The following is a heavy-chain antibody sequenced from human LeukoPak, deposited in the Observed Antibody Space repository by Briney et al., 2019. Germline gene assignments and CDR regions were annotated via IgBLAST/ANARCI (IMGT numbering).Heavy chain of an antibody. CDR3: ARSGYGDPHFDF. CDR1: GFTLSNDG. CDR2: IWYDGSNK. D-gene: IGHD4-17*01. J-gene: IGHJ4*02. Sequence: AGGSLRLSCAASGFTLSNDGMHTVRQAPGKGLEWVAAIWYDGSNKYYGDSVKGRFTISRDNSKNTLYLQMNCLRAEDTAAYYCARSGYGDPHFDFWGQGTLVTVSS. V-gene: IGHV3-33*01.